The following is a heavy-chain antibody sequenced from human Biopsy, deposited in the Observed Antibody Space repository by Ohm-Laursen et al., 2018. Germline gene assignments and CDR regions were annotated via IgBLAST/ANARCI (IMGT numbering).Heavy chain of an antibody. CDR3: ATKLTGYFHH. V-gene: IGHV1-69*06. Sequence: ASVKVSCKAPGGTFSNYGVNWVRQAPGQGLEWLGGNIPILGTGNYAQKFRDRVTVAADTSTSTATMELRSLRSDDTAVYYCATKLTGYFHHWGQGTLVIVSS. CDR2: NIPILGTG. J-gene: IGHJ1*01. CDR1: GGTFSNYG. D-gene: IGHD3-9*01.